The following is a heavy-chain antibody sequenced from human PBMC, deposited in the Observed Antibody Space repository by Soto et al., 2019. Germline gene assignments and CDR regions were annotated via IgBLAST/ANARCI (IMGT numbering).Heavy chain of an antibody. Sequence: SVKVSCKASGGTFSSYAISWVRQAPGQGLEWMGGIIPIFGTANYAQKFQGRVTITADESTSTAYMELSSLRSEDTAVYYCARGIGNDFWSGYGLDVWGQGTTVTVSS. J-gene: IGHJ6*02. CDR3: ARGIGNDFWSGYGLDV. D-gene: IGHD3-3*01. V-gene: IGHV1-69*13. CDR1: GGTFSSYA. CDR2: IIPIFGTA.